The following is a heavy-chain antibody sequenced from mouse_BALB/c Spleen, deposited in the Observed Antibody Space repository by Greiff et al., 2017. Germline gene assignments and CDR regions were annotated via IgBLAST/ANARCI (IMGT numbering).Heavy chain of an antibody. Sequence: EVKLVESGGGLVQPGGSRKLSCAASGFTFSSFGMHWVRQAPEKGLEWVAYISSGSSTIYYADTVKGRFTISRDNPKNTLFLQMTSLRSEDTAMYYCARVGEYYCGSSHGYYAMDYWGQGTSVTVSS. CDR1: GFTFSSFG. V-gene: IGHV5-17*02. J-gene: IGHJ4*01. CDR2: ISSGSSTI. D-gene: IGHD1-1*01. CDR3: ARVGEYYCGSSHGYYAMDY.